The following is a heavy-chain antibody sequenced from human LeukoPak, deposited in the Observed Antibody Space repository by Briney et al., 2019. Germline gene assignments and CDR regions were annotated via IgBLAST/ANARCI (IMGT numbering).Heavy chain of an antibody. J-gene: IGHJ4*02. V-gene: IGHV1-2*02. CDR1: GYTFTGYY. CDR2: INPISGGT. D-gene: IGHD3-10*02. CDR3: ARGQMFGELLGY. Sequence: ASVKVSXKASGYTFTGYYMHWVRRAPGQGLEWMGWINPISGGTNYAQKFQGRVTMTRDTSISTAYMELSRLRSDDTAVYYCARGQMFGELLGYWGQGTLVTVSS.